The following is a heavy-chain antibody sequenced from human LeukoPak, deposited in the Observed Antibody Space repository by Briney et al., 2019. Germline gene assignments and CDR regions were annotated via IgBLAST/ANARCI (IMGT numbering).Heavy chain of an antibody. CDR2: ISYGGDS. CDR1: GDSISSSSYF. Sequence: SETLSLTCTVSGDSISSSSYFWGWIRQSPGRGLEWIGSISYGGDSYYNPSLKSRVTISLDTSKSQFSLRLSSVTAADTAVYYCARDWYYCSGGSCYSSFDYWGQGSLVTVSS. D-gene: IGHD2-15*01. J-gene: IGHJ4*02. V-gene: IGHV4-39*07. CDR3: ARDWYYCSGGSCYSSFDY.